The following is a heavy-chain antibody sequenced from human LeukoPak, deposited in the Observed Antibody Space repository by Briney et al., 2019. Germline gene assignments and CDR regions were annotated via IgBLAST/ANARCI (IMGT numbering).Heavy chain of an antibody. CDR3: VSFYETY. J-gene: IGHJ4*02. CDR2: INSDGSWT. Sequence: HPGGSLRLSCAASGNYWMHWVRQAPGKGLVWVSHINSDGSWTSYADSVKGRFTIPKDNAKNTVYLQMNNLRAEDTAVYYCVSFYETYWGRXTLVTVSS. CDR1: GNYW. V-gene: IGHV3-74*01. D-gene: IGHD2-2*01.